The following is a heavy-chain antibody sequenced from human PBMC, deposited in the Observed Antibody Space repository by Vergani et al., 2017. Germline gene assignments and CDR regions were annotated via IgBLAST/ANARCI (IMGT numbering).Heavy chain of an antibody. D-gene: IGHD1-26*01. J-gene: IGHJ3*02. CDR3: ARDQGSGSYRDAFDI. CDR2: IYYSGST. Sequence: QVQLQESCPGLVKPSETLSLTCIVSGGSIRSYYWTWIPQPPGKGLGWIGYIYYSGSTNYIPSLKSRVTISVDTSKNQFSLKVSSVTAADTAVYYCARDQGSGSYRDAFDIWGQGTMVTVSS. V-gene: IGHV4-59*01. CDR1: GGSIRSYY.